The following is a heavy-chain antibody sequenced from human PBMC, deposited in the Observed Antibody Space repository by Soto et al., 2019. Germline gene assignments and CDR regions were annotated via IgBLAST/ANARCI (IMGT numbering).Heavy chain of an antibody. Sequence: TSETLSLTCAVYGGSFSGYYWSWIRQPPGKGLEWIGEINHSGSTNYNPSLKSRVTISVDTSKNQFSLKLSSVTAADTAVYYCAIGPYCCGGSCPYYYYYYMDVSGKGTTVTV. J-gene: IGHJ6*03. D-gene: IGHD2-15*01. CDR3: AIGPYCCGGSCPYYYYYYMDV. CDR2: INHSGST. CDR1: GGSFSGYY. V-gene: IGHV4-34*01.